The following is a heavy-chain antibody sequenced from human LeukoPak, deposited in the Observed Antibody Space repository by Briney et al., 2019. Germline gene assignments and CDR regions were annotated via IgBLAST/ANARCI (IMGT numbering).Heavy chain of an antibody. V-gene: IGHV3-30*18. CDR3: AKDLHRGWLQPYCFDY. D-gene: IGHD5-24*01. J-gene: IGHJ4*02. CDR1: GFTFSSYG. Sequence: GGSLRLSCAASGFTFSSYGMHWVRQAPGKGLEWVAVISYDGSNKYYADSVKGRFTISRDNSKNTLYLQMNSLRAEDTAVYYCAKDLHRGWLQPYCFDYWGQGTPVTVSS. CDR2: ISYDGSNK.